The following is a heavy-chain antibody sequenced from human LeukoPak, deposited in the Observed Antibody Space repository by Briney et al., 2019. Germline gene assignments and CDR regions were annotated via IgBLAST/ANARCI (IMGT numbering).Heavy chain of an antibody. D-gene: IGHD2-2*01. CDR2: IRYDGSNK. J-gene: IGHJ6*03. V-gene: IGHV3-30*02. CDR3: AKEKVLCSSTSCYVGPMDV. Sequence: GGSLRLSCAASGFTFSSYGMHWVRQAPGKGLEWVAFIRYDGSNKYYADSVKGRFTISRDNSKNTLYLQMNSLRAEDTAVYYCAKEKVLCSSTSCYVGPMDVWAKGPRSPSP. CDR1: GFTFSSYG.